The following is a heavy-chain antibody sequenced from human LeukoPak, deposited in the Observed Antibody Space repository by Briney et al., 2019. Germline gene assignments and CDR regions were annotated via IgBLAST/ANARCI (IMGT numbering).Heavy chain of an antibody. D-gene: IGHD4-23*01. V-gene: IGHV3-23*01. CDR2: ISGSGGST. Sequence: GGSLRLSCAASGFTFSSYAMSWVRQAPGKGLEWVSAISGSGGSTYYADSVKGRFTISRDNSKNTLYLQMNSLRAEDTAVYYCVRGNDYGGPHYWGQGTLVTVSS. CDR1: GFTFSSYA. J-gene: IGHJ4*02. CDR3: VRGNDYGGPHY.